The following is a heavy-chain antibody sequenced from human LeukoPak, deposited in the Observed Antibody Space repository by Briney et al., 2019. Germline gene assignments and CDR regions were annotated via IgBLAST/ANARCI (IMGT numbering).Heavy chain of an antibody. D-gene: IGHD3-22*01. Sequence: SVKVSCKASGGTFSSYAISWVRQAPGQGLEWMGRIIPILGIANYAQKFQGRVTITADKSTSTAYMELSSLRSEDTAVYYCARADSSGSYYFDYWGQGTLVTVSS. J-gene: IGHJ4*02. CDR1: GGTFSSYA. CDR2: IIPILGIA. V-gene: IGHV1-69*04. CDR3: ARADSSGSYYFDY.